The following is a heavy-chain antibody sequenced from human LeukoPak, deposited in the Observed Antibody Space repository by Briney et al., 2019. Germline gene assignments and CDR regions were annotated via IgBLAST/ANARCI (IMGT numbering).Heavy chain of an antibody. CDR2: IYYSGST. CDR1: GGSITRSDYW. J-gene: IGHJ4*01. Sequence: SETLSLTCTVSGGSITRSDYWWAWIRLPPGRGLEWIGSIYYSGSTYYNPPLKSRATISVDTSKNQFSLKLSSVTAADAAVYFCARRSSSWYYFEDWGQGNLVNGS. D-gene: IGHD6-13*01. V-gene: IGHV4-39*07. CDR3: ARRSSSWYYFED.